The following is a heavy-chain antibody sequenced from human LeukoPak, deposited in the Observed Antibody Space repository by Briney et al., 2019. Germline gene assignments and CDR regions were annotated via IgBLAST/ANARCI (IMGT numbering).Heavy chain of an antibody. CDR1: GFTFSSYN. D-gene: IGHD1-26*01. Sequence: GGSLRLSCAASGFTFSSYNMNWVRQTPGKGLEWVSYINSLSSTIYYADSVKGRFTISRDNAKNSLYLQMNSLRAEDTGVYYCARSGTYNWFDPWGQGTLVTVSS. CDR2: INSLSSTI. J-gene: IGHJ5*02. CDR3: ARSGTYNWFDP. V-gene: IGHV3-48*01.